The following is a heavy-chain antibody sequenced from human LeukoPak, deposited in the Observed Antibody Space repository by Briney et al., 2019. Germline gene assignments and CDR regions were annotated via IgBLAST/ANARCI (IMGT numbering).Heavy chain of an antibody. Sequence: GGSLRLSCATSGFTFSSYWMHWVRQAPGNGLVWVSRINSDGSSTSYADSVKGRFTISRDNAKSTLYLQMNSLRAEDTAVYYCARDLASIWYSSGGSDYWGQGTLVTVSS. CDR1: GFTFSSYW. V-gene: IGHV3-74*01. CDR2: INSDGSST. D-gene: IGHD6-19*01. J-gene: IGHJ4*02. CDR3: ARDLASIWYSSGGSDY.